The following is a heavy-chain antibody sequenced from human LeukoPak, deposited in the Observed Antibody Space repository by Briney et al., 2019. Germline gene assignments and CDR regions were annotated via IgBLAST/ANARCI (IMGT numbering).Heavy chain of an antibody. CDR2: INHSGST. J-gene: IGHJ5*02. Sequence: SETLSLTCAVYGGSFSGYYWRWIHQPPGKGLERTGEINHSGSTNYNPSLKSRVTISVDTSKNQFSLQLSSVTAADTAVYYCARQPRYDKYNWFDPWGQGTLVTVSS. V-gene: IGHV4-34*01. CDR1: GGSFSGYY. CDR3: ARQPRYDKYNWFDP. D-gene: IGHD5-12*01.